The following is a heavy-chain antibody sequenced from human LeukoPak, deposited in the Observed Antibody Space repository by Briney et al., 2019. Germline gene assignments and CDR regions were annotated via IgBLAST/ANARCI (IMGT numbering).Heavy chain of an antibody. Sequence: SETLSLTCTVSGGSISSSSYYWGWIRQPRGKGLEWIGSIYYSGGTYYNPSLKSRVTISVDTSKNQFSLKLSSVTAADTAVYYCARGFTNYDSSGYYRDAFDIWGQGTMVTVSS. CDR3: ARGFTNYDSSGYYRDAFDI. J-gene: IGHJ3*02. D-gene: IGHD3-22*01. CDR1: GGSISSSSYY. V-gene: IGHV4-39*07. CDR2: IYYSGGT.